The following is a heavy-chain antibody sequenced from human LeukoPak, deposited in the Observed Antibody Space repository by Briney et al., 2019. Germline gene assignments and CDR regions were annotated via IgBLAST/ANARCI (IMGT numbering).Heavy chain of an antibody. J-gene: IGHJ4*02. CDR1: RGTFSSYA. CDR3: ARRGYSYGAFDY. Sequence: ASVKVSCKASRGTFSSYAISWVRQAPGQGLEWMGGIIPIFGTANYAQKFQGRVTITTDESTSTAYMELSSLRSEDTAVYYCARRGYSYGAFDYWGQGTLVTVSS. V-gene: IGHV1-69*05. D-gene: IGHD5-18*01. CDR2: IIPIFGTA.